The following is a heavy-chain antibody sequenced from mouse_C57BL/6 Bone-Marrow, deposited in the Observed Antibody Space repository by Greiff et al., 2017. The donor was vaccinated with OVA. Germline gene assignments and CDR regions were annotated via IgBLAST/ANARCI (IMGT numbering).Heavy chain of an antibody. Sequence: QVQLKESGAELVKPGASVRISCKASGYAFSSYWMNWVKQRPGKGLEWIGKIYPGDGDTKYNGKFKGKATITAAKSSSTAYMQLSSLTPEDSAVYFCARYAYDDDDGGYYFDYWGKGTTLTVST. V-gene: IGHV1-80*01. CDR3: ARYAYDDDDGGYYFDY. CDR2: IYPGDGDT. CDR1: GYAFSSYW. J-gene: IGHJ2*01. D-gene: IGHD2-4*01.